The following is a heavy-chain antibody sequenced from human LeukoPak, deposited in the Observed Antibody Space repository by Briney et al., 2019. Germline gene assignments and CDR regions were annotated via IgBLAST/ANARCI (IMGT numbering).Heavy chain of an antibody. CDR2: INPNSGGT. CDR1: GYTFTCYY. CDR3: ARSHYYGSGSYSRTFDY. V-gene: IGHV1-2*04. D-gene: IGHD3-10*01. Sequence: GASVKVSCKASGYTFTCYYMHWVRQAPGQGLEWMGWINPNSGGTNYAQKFQGWVTMTRDTSISTAYMELSRLRSDDTAVYYCARSHYYGSGSYSRTFDYWGQGTLVTVSS. J-gene: IGHJ4*02.